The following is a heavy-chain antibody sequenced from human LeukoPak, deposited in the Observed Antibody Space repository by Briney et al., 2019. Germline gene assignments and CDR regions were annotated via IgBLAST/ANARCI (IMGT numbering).Heavy chain of an antibody. V-gene: IGHV3-64D*06. J-gene: IGHJ4*02. CDR2: ISSNGDNT. Sequence: GGSRRLSCSVSGFTFSTNVTHWVRQAPGKGLEYVSAISSNGDNTYYADSVKGRFTISRDNSKNTLYLQMSSLRADDTAVYYCVRGTGYWGQGTRVTVSS. CDR3: VRGTGY. CDR1: GFTFSTNV.